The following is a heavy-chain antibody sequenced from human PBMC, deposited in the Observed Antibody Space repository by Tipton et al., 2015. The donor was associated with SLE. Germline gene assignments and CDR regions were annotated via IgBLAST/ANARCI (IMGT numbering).Heavy chain of an antibody. J-gene: IGHJ2*01. Sequence: TLSLTCIVSGDSISSSSYYWSWIRKSPGKGLEWIGYVYYSGYTNYNPSLKSRVTISVDTSNDQFSLNLTSVTAADTAVYYCARDVWGYWYFDLWGSGTPVTVSS. CDR3: ARDVWGYWYFDL. CDR1: GDSISSSSYY. D-gene: IGHD3-16*01. V-gene: IGHV4-61*01. CDR2: VYYSGYT.